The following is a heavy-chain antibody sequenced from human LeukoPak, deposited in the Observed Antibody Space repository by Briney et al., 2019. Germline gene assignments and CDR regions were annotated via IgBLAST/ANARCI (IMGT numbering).Heavy chain of an antibody. CDR2: INPSGDST. J-gene: IGHJ4*02. Sequence: GASVKLSCKASEYIFTTDYIHWVRQAPGQGLEWMGTINPSGDSTTYAQNFQGRVTMTRDTSTSTVYMELSSLTSEDTAVYYCARGGLYSSGWDLQGYWGQGTLVTVSS. CDR3: ARGGLYSSGWDLQGY. D-gene: IGHD6-19*01. V-gene: IGHV1-46*01. CDR1: EYIFTTDY.